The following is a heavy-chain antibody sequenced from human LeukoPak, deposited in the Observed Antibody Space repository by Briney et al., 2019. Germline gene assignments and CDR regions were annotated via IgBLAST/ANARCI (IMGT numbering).Heavy chain of an antibody. CDR1: GYTFTSYG. V-gene: IGHV1-69*05. CDR3: AVRVDRLGTDDY. J-gene: IGHJ4*02. Sequence: GASVKVSCKASGYTFTSYGISWVRQAPGQGLEWMGRIIPIFGTANYAQKFQGRVTITTDESTSTAYMELSSLRSEDTAVYHCAVRVDRLGTDDYWGQGTLVTVSS. D-gene: IGHD1-1*01. CDR2: IIPIFGTA.